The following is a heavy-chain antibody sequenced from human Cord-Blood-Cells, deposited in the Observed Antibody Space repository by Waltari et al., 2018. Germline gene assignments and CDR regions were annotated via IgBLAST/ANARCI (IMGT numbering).Heavy chain of an antibody. V-gene: IGHV1-69*08. J-gene: IGHJ4*02. CDR2: IIPILGIA. Sequence: QVQLVQSGAEVKKPGSSVKVSCKASGGTFSSYTISWVPQAPGQELEWMGRIIPILGIANYAQKFQGRVTITADKSTSTAYMELSSLRSEDTAVYYCARDLAVGYSGYGFDYWGQGTLVTVSS. CDR3: ARDLAVGYSGYGFDY. D-gene: IGHD5-12*01. CDR1: GGTFSSYT.